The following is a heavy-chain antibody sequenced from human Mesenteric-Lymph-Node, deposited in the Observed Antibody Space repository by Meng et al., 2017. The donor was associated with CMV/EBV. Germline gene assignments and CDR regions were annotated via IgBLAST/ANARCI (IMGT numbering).Heavy chain of an antibody. CDR1: GFTFSSYW. V-gene: IGHV3-23*01. CDR2: IGISDGST. CDR3: ARIGYGDYVVGALDY. D-gene: IGHD4-17*01. Sequence: GESLKISCAASGFTFSSYWMSWVRQAPGKGLEWVSGIGISDGSTYYAASVKGRFTISRDNSKNTLYLQMNSLRPEDTAVYYCARIGYGDYVVGALDYWGQGTLVTVSS. J-gene: IGHJ4*02.